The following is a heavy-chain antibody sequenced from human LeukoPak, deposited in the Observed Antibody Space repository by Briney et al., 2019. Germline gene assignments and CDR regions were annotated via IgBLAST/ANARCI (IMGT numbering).Heavy chain of an antibody. CDR2: ISSSSSTI. V-gene: IGHV3-48*01. CDR1: GFTFSSYS. CDR3: ARVSGSYGY. J-gene: IGHJ4*02. Sequence: PGGSLRLSCAASGFTFSSYSMNWVRQAPGKGLEWVSYISSSSSTIYYADSVKGRFTISRDNAKNSLYLQMNSLRAEDTAVYYCARVSGSYGYWGQGTLVTVSS. D-gene: IGHD1-26*01.